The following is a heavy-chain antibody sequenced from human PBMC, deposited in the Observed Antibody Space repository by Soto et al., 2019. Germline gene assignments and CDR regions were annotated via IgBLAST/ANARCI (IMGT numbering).Heavy chain of an antibody. J-gene: IGHJ4*02. CDR1: GSRFSNYV. V-gene: IGHV1-69*06. CDR2: IIPIFNST. Sequence: SVKVSCKVSGSRFSNYVISWVRQAPGHGLEWLGRIIPIFNSTKYAQSFQGRVTITADKSTSTASLELSSLRSDDTAVYYCAREGRGKKAGYNGLVSLGYWGQGTLVTAS. D-gene: IGHD2-2*02. CDR3: AREGRGKKAGYNGLVSLGY.